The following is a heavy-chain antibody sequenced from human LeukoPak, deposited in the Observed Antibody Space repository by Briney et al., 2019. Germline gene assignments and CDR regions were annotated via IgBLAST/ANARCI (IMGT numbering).Heavy chain of an antibody. J-gene: IGHJ4*02. D-gene: IGHD2-2*01. CDR3: AKDLGYCSSTSCYRNYFDY. CDR2: ISGSGGST. Sequence: GGSLRLSCAASGFTFSSYAMSWVRQAPGKGLEWVSAISGSGGSTYYADSVKGRFTISRDNSKNTLYLQMSSLRAEDTAVYYCAKDLGYCSSTSCYRNYFDYWGQGTLVTVSS. CDR1: GFTFSSYA. V-gene: IGHV3-23*01.